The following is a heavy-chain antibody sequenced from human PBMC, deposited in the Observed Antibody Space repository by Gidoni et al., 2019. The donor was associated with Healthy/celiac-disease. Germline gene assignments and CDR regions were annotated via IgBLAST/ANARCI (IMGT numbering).Heavy chain of an antibody. D-gene: IGHD6-13*01. V-gene: IGHV3-33*01. CDR2: YDGSNK. J-gene: IGHJ6*02. CDR3: ARVEFSSSWYPYSNYYYYYGMDV. Sequence: YDGSNKYYADSVKGRFTISRDNSKNTLYLQMNSLRAEDTAVYYCARVEFSSSWYPYSNYYYYYGMDVWGQGTTVTVSS.